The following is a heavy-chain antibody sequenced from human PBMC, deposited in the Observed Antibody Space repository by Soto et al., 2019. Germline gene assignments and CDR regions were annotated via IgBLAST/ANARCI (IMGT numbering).Heavy chain of an antibody. Sequence: GGSLRLSCAASGFTFSSYAMHWVRQAPGKGLEWVAVISYDGSNKYYADSVKGRFTISRDNSKNTLYLQMNSLRAEDTAVYYCARGAGVGCSGGSCYILNHFDYWGQGTLVTVSS. CDR2: ISYDGSNK. CDR1: GFTFSSYA. D-gene: IGHD2-15*01. CDR3: ARGAGVGCSGGSCYILNHFDY. J-gene: IGHJ4*02. V-gene: IGHV3-30-3*01.